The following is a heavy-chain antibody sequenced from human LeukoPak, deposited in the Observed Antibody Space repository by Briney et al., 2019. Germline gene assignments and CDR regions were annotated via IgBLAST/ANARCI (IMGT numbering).Heavy chain of an antibody. J-gene: IGHJ4*02. Sequence: SETLSLTCAVYGGSFSGYYWSWIRQPPGKGLEWIGEINHSGSTNYNPSLKSRVTISVDTSKNQFSLKLSSVTAADTAVYYCAKEALDIVVVVAATAYFDYWGQGTLVTVSS. CDR1: GGSFSGYY. CDR3: AKEALDIVVVVAATAYFDY. V-gene: IGHV4-34*01. D-gene: IGHD2-15*01. CDR2: INHSGST.